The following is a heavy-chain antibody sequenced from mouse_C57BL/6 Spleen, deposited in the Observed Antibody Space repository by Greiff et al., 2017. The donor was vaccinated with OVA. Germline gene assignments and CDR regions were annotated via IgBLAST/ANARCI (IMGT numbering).Heavy chain of an antibody. Sequence: DVQLQESGPGLVKPSQSLSLTCSVTGYSITSGYYWNWIRQFPGNKLEWMGYISYDGSNNYNPSLKNRISITRDTSKNQFFLKLNSVTTEDTATYYCARGAPIYYGSSFDYWGQGTTLTVSS. V-gene: IGHV3-6*01. CDR2: ISYDGSN. CDR1: GYSITSGYY. J-gene: IGHJ2*01. CDR3: ARGAPIYYGSSFDY. D-gene: IGHD1-1*01.